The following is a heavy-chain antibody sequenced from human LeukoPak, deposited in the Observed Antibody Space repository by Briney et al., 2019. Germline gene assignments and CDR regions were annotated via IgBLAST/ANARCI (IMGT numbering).Heavy chain of an antibody. Sequence: WSRHHQRKRLEWIGSIYYSGSTYYNPSLKSRAAIPIVTSKNQFSLTLTSVTDADTTVYYCARRARDGFVDFWGQGTVVTVSS. CDR2: IYYSGST. V-gene: IGHV4-39*01. D-gene: IGHD5-24*01. CDR3: ARRARDGFVDF. J-gene: IGHJ4*02.